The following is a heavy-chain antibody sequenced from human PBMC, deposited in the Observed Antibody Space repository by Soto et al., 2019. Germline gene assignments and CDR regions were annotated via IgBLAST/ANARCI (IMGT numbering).Heavy chain of an antibody. CDR3: TRDTLKQPLVGFQDNLFDP. CDR2: ISAKHGNT. Sequence: ASVKVSCKASGYSFTSYGINWVRQAPGQGLEWMGWISAKHGNTHYAQKLQGRVTMTTDTSTSTAYMELRSLTSDDTAVYYCTRDTLKQPLVGFQDNLFDPWGQGTLVTVSS. CDR1: GYSFTSYG. V-gene: IGHV1-18*01. J-gene: IGHJ5*01. D-gene: IGHD3-16*01.